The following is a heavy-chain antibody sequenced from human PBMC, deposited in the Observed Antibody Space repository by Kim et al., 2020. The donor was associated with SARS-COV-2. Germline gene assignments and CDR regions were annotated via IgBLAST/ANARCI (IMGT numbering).Heavy chain of an antibody. V-gene: IGHV3-15*01. D-gene: IGHD6-6*01. CDR3: TTWQLALYYYNGMDG. Sequence: PVKGIFTISRHDSKNTLYLQMNSLKNEDTAVYYCTTWQLALYYYNGMDGWGQGTTVTVSS. J-gene: IGHJ6*02.